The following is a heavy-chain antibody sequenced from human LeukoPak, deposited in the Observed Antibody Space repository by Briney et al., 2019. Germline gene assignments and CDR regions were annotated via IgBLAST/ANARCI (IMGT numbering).Heavy chain of an antibody. D-gene: IGHD3-10*01. J-gene: IGHJ5*02. CDR2: ISGSGGST. Sequence: GGSLRLSCAASGFTFSSYAMSWVRQAPGKWLEWVSAISGSGGSTYYADSVKGRFTISRDNSKNTLYLQMNSLRAEDTAVYYCAKDHRDYWFGEFRVWFDPWGQGTLVTVSS. V-gene: IGHV3-23*01. CDR1: GFTFSSYA. CDR3: AKDHRDYWFGEFRVWFDP.